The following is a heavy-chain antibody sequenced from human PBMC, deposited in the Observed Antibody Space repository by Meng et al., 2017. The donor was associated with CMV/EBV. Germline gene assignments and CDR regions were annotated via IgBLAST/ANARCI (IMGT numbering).Heavy chain of an antibody. Sequence: SETLSLTCAVYGGSSSGYYWSWTRQPPGKGLEWIGEINHSGSTNYNPSLKSRVTISVDTSKNQFSLRLSSVTAADTAVYYCARGSRLRFLEWLLYGRRYFDYWGQGTLVTVSS. CDR3: ARGSRLRFLEWLLYGRRYFDY. J-gene: IGHJ4*02. CDR1: GGSSSGYY. V-gene: IGHV4-34*01. D-gene: IGHD3-3*01. CDR2: INHSGST.